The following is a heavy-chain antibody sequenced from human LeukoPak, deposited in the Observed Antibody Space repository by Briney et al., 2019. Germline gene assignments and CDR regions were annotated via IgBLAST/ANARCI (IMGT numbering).Heavy chain of an antibody. Sequence: GGSLRLSCAASGFTVSSNYMSWVRQAPGKGLEWVSVIYSGGSTYYADSVKGRFTISRDNSKNTLHLQMNSLRAEDTAVYYCAKDIDYDSSGYPFDYWGQGTLVTVSS. D-gene: IGHD3-22*01. CDR2: IYSGGST. CDR3: AKDIDYDSSGYPFDY. V-gene: IGHV3-66*01. CDR1: GFTVSSNY. J-gene: IGHJ4*02.